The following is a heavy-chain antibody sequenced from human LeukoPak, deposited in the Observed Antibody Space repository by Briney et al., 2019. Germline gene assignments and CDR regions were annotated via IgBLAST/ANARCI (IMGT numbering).Heavy chain of an antibody. Sequence: GGSLRLSCAASGFGFGIFAMNWVRQAPGKGLEWVSVIFGNGAGIQYADSVKGRFSISRDNSENVLSLQMNSLRAEDTAVYYCVKDRTPDGFYSNDLWGQGTLVTVSS. CDR3: VKDRTPDGFYSNDL. J-gene: IGHJ5*02. V-gene: IGHV3-23*01. CDR1: GFGFGIFA. D-gene: IGHD5-24*01. CDR2: IFGNGAGI.